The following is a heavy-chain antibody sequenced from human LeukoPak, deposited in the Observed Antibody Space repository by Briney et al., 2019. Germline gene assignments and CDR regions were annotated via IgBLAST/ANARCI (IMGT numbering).Heavy chain of an antibody. CDR3: ARAPYLY. Sequence: SETLSLTCAVYGGSFRGYFWSWIRQPPGKGLEWIGEINYLRYTNPNPSLENRVTLSIDTSKNQFSLTLTSVTAADTAIYYCARAPYLYWGQGTLVTVSS. J-gene: IGHJ4*02. CDR1: GGSFRGYF. CDR2: INYLRYT. V-gene: IGHV4-34*01. D-gene: IGHD2-21*01.